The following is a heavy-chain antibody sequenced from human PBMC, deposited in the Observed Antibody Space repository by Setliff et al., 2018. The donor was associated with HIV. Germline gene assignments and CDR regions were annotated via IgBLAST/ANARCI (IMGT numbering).Heavy chain of an antibody. Sequence: PSETLSLTCVVYNGSFSGHYWSWIRQPPGKGLEWIGEINHSGSPNYNSSLKSRVTISLDTSKNQFSLKLSSVTAAGTAVYYCASLLSRGYYYHRSGYSYRDYWGQGTLVTVSS. V-gene: IGHV4-34*01. D-gene: IGHD3-22*01. CDR1: NGSFSGHY. J-gene: IGHJ4*02. CDR3: ASLLSRGYYYHRSGYSYRDY. CDR2: INHSGSP.